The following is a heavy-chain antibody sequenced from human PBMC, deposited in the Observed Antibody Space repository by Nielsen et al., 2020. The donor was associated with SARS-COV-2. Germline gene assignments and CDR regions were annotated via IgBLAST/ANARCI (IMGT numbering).Heavy chain of an antibody. Sequence: LRLSCTVSGGSISSGGYYWSWIRQHPGKGLEWIGYIYYSGSTYYNPSLKSRVTISVDTSKNQFSLKLSSVAAADTAVYYCARQGGYYGSGSYLSYWGQGTLVTVSS. CDR1: GGSISSGGYY. CDR2: IYYSGST. V-gene: IGHV4-31*03. J-gene: IGHJ4*02. D-gene: IGHD3-10*01. CDR3: ARQGGYYGSGSYLSY.